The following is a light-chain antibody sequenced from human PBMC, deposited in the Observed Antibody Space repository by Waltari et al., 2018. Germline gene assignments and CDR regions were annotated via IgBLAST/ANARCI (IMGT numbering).Light chain of an antibody. Sequence: IVGTQSPLSTPVTPGEPASISCRSSQSLLHSNGYNYLDWYLQKPGQSPQLLIYLGSNRASGVPDRFGGSGSGTDFTLKISRGEAEDVGVYYCMQSLRALWTFGQGTKGEIK. CDR3: MQSLRALWT. CDR2: LGS. J-gene: IGKJ1*01. CDR1: QSLLHSNGYNY. V-gene: IGKV2-28*01.